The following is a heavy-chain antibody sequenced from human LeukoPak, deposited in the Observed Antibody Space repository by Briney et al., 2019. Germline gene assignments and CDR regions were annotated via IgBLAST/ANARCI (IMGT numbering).Heavy chain of an antibody. V-gene: IGHV4-59*01. J-gene: IGHJ4*01. CDR2: IYSTGIT. D-gene: IGHD3-22*01. Sequence: PSETLSLTCTVSDGSISDFYWSWIRQPPGKGLELIGYIYSTGITDYNPSLTSRVTISVDTSKNQFSLKLSSVTAADTAVYYCARFIGSSGYYDYWGHGTLVTVPS. CDR3: ARFIGSSGYYDY. CDR1: DGSISDFY.